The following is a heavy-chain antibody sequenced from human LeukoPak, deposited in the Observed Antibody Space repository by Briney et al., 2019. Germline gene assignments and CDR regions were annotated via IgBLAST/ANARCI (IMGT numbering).Heavy chain of an antibody. D-gene: IGHD1-26*01. CDR1: GGSISSYY. CDR3: ASAKYSGSFNPPDY. J-gene: IGHJ4*02. V-gene: IGHV4-59*08. Sequence: SETLSLTCTVSGGSISSYYWSWIRQPPGKGLEWIGYIYYSGSTNYNPSLKSRVTISVDTSKNQFSLKLSSVTAADTAVYYCASAKYSGSFNPPDYWGQGTLVTVSS. CDR2: IYYSGST.